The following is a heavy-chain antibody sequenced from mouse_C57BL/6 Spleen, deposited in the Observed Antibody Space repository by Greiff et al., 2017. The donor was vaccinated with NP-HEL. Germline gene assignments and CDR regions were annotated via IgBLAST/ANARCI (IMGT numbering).Heavy chain of an antibody. J-gene: IGHJ2*01. D-gene: IGHD1-1*01. Sequence: VQLQQPGAELVRPGTSVKLSCKASGYTFTSYWMHWVKQRPGQGLEWIGVIDPSDSYTNYNQKFKGKATLTVDTSSSTAYMQLSSLTSEDSAVYYCARSHYYGSTHYFDYWGQGTTLTVSS. V-gene: IGHV1-59*01. CDR1: GYTFTSYW. CDR3: ARSHYYGSTHYFDY. CDR2: IDPSDSYT.